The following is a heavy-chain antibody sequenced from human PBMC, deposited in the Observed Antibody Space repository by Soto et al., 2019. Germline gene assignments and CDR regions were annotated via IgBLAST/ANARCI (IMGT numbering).Heavy chain of an antibody. CDR1: GGSISRSNW. V-gene: IGHV4-4*02. J-gene: IGHJ6*02. Sequence: QVQLQESGPGLVKPSGTLSLTCAVSGGSISRSNWWSWVRQPPGKGLEWIEEIYHSGSTNYNPSLKSRVTLRVEKCRNQFSRKLSSAAAADPAVYYCARDRLGADCVGDCWLNYYYYGMDVWGQVTTVTVSS. D-gene: IGHD2-21*02. CDR2: IYHSGST. CDR3: ARDRLGADCVGDCWLNYYYYGMDV.